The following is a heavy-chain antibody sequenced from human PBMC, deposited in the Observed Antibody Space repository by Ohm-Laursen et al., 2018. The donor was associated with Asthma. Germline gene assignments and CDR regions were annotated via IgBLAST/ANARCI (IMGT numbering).Heavy chain of an antibody. J-gene: IGHJ6*02. D-gene: IGHD2-2*01. Sequence: SLRLSCTASGFTFDDYAMHWVRQAPGKGLEWVSGISWNSGSIGYADSVKGRFTISRDNAKNSLYLQMNSLRSEDTAVYYCATNEDIVVVPAATENYYYYGMDVWGQGTTVTVSS. CDR3: ATNEDIVVVPAATENYYYYGMDV. CDR1: GFTFDDYA. CDR2: ISWNSGSI. V-gene: IGHV3-9*01.